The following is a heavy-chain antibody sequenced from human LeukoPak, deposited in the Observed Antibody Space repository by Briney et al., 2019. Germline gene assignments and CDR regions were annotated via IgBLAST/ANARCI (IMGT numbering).Heavy chain of an antibody. CDR3: AKDRNSYGYN. V-gene: IGHV3-30-3*01. CDR2: ISYDGSNK. Sequence: GGSLRLSCAASGFTFSSYAMHWVRQAPGKGLEWVAVISYDGSNKYYADSVKGRFTISRDNSKNTLYLQMNSLRAEDTAVYYCAKDRNSYGYNWGQGTLVTVSS. D-gene: IGHD5-18*01. CDR1: GFTFSSYA. J-gene: IGHJ4*02.